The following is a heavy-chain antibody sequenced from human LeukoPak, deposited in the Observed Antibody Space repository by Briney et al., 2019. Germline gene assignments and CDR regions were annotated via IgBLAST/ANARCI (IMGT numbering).Heavy chain of an antibody. CDR2: ISSSSSII. CDR3: AGDDSSGYFFDF. D-gene: IGHD3-22*01. Sequence: GGSLRLSCGASGFTFNSYNMNWVRQAPGKGLEWASYISSSSSIIYYTDSVKGRFTISRDNAKNSLYLQMNSLRAEDTAMYFCAGDDSSGYFFDFWGQGTLVTVSS. CDR1: GFTFNSYN. V-gene: IGHV3-48*01. J-gene: IGHJ4*02.